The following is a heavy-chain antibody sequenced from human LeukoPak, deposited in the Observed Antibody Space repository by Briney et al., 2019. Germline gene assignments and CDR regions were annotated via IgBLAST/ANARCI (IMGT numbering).Heavy chain of an antibody. CDR1: GFTFSSYS. Sequence: GGSLRLSCAASGFTFSSYSMNWVRQAPGKGLEWVSYISSSSSTIYYADSVKGRFTISRDNAKNSLYLQMNSLRAEDTAVYYCARDNGYSYENWFDPWDQGTLVTVSS. D-gene: IGHD5-18*01. J-gene: IGHJ5*02. V-gene: IGHV3-48*01. CDR3: ARDNGYSYENWFDP. CDR2: ISSSSSTI.